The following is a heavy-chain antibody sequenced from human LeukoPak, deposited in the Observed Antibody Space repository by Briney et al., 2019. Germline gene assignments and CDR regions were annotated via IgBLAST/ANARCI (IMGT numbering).Heavy chain of an antibody. D-gene: IGHD3-22*01. J-gene: IGHJ4*02. CDR2: IRYDGSNK. V-gene: IGHV3-30*02. CDR1: GFTFSSYG. Sequence: GGSLRLSCAASGFTFSSYGMHWVRQAPGKGLEWVAFIRYDGSNKYYADSVKGRFTISRDNSKNTLYLRMNSLRAEDTAVYYCAKRVRGYYDSSGYYYDYWGQGTLVTVSS. CDR3: AKRVRGYYDSSGYYYDY.